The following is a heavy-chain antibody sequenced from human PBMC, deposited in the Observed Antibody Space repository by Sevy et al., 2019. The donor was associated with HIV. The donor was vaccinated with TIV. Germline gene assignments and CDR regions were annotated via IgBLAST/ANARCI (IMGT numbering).Heavy chain of an antibody. V-gene: IGHV1-18*01. D-gene: IGHD6-19*01. Sequence: ASVKVSCKASGYTFTSYGISWVRQAPGQGLEWMGWISAYNGNTNYAKKLQGRVTMTTDTSTSTAYMGLRSLRTDDTSVYYCAHGERFLQVAGTFDIWGQGTMVTVSS. CDR3: AHGERFLQVAGTFDI. CDR2: ISAYNGNT. CDR1: GYTFTSYG. J-gene: IGHJ3*02.